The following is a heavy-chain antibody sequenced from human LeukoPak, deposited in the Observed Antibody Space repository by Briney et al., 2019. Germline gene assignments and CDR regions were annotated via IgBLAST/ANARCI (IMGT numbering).Heavy chain of an antibody. CDR1: GGSISSSNW. J-gene: IGHJ5*02. V-gene: IGHV4-4*02. D-gene: IGHD3-10*01. CDR2: IYHSGST. Sequence: SGTLSLTCAVSGGSISSSNWWSWVRPPPGKGLEWIGEIYHSGSTNYNPSLKSRVTISVDKSKNQFSLKLSSVTAADTAVYYCARVGDVLLWFGERNWFDPWGQGTLVTVSS. CDR3: ARVGDVLLWFGERNWFDP.